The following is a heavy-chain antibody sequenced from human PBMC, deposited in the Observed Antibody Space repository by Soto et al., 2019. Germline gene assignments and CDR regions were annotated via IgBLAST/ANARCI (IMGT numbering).Heavy chain of an antibody. D-gene: IGHD4-4*01. J-gene: IGHJ6*02. Sequence: GGSLRLSCAASGFTFSSYAMSWVRQAPGKGLEWVSAISGSGGSTYYADSVKGRFTISRDNSKNTLYLQMNSLRAEDTAVYYCAKGGNAYYYYYGMDVWGQGTTVTVSS. CDR3: AKGGNAYYYYYGMDV. CDR2: ISGSGGST. CDR1: GFTFSSYA. V-gene: IGHV3-23*01.